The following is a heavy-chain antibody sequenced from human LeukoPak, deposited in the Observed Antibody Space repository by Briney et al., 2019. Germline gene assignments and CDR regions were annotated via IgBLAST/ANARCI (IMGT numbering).Heavy chain of an antibody. V-gene: IGHV4-4*07. CDR1: GGSISSYY. CDR3: ARKDGDY. Sequence: SETLSLTCTVSGGSISSYYWSWIRQPAGKGLEWIGLIYSSGSTIYNPSLQSRVAMSVDMTKNQLSLKLSSVTAADTAMYYCARKDGDYWGRGTLVTVSS. J-gene: IGHJ4*02. D-gene: IGHD6-6*01. CDR2: IYSSGST.